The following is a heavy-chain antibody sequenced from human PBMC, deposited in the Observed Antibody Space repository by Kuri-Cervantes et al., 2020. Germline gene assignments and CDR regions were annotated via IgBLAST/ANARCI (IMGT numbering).Heavy chain of an antibody. V-gene: IGHV3-30-3*01. CDR2: ISYDGSNK. Sequence: SCKASGGTFSSYAMHWVRRAPGKGLEWVAVISYDGSNKYYADSVKGRFTISRDNSKNTLYLQMNSLRAEDTAVYYCARDQGYNILTGYWEDYWGQGTLVTVSS. D-gene: IGHD3-9*01. CDR3: ARDQGYNILTGYWEDY. J-gene: IGHJ4*02. CDR1: GGTFSSYA.